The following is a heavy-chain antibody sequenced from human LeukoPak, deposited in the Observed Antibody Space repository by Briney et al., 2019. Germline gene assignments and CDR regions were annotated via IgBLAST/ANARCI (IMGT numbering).Heavy chain of an antibody. Sequence: GESLQISCQGSGYSFTSYWIGWVRQMPGKGLEWMGIIYPGDSDTRYSPSFQGQVTISADKSISTVYLQWSSLKASDTAMYYCARRYSSSWTEIDAFDIWGQGTMVTVSS. D-gene: IGHD6-13*01. CDR2: IYPGDSDT. V-gene: IGHV5-51*01. CDR3: ARRYSSSWTEIDAFDI. CDR1: GYSFTSYW. J-gene: IGHJ3*02.